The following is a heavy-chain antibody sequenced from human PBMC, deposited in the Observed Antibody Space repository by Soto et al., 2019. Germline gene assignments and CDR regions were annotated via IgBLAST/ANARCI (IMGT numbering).Heavy chain of an antibody. D-gene: IGHD3-3*01. Sequence: QVRLVQSGAEVKKPGSSVKLSCKVSGGNSNSYCIAWVRQAPGQGLQWLGTIVPLSGTPNHAHKFQGRVTITADTSTNTAYLELSSLRYEDTAIYYCARDWRQMSRGGFFDYWGQGSLVTISS. CDR1: GGNSNSYC. CDR2: IVPLSGTP. CDR3: ARDWRQMSRGGFFDY. V-gene: IGHV1-69*06. J-gene: IGHJ4*02.